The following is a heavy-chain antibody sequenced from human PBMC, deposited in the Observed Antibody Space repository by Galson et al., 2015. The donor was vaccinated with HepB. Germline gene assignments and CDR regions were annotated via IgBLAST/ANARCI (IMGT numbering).Heavy chain of an antibody. CDR2: ISSSSSYI. J-gene: IGHJ6*03. D-gene: IGHD6-19*01. V-gene: IGHV3-21*01. CDR1: GFTFSSYS. Sequence: LRLSCAASGFTFSSYSMNWVRQAPGKGLEWVSSISSSSSYIYYADSVKGRFTISRDNAKNSLYLQMNSLRAEDTAVYYCARDQEGVPYSSGWLYYYYYMDVWGKGTTVTVSS. CDR3: ARDQEGVPYSSGWLYYYYYMDV.